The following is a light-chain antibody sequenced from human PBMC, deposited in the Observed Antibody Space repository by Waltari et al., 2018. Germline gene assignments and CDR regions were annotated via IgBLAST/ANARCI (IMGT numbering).Light chain of an antibody. CDR3: NSRDSSGNHWV. CDR1: GLRRDY. J-gene: IGLJ3*02. Sequence: SSELTQDPAVSVALGPTVRITCHGDGLRRDYASWYQQKPGQAPVLVIYGKNNRPSGIPDRFSGSSSGNTASLTITGAQAEDEADYYCNSRDSSGNHWVFGGGTKLTVL. CDR2: GKN. V-gene: IGLV3-19*01.